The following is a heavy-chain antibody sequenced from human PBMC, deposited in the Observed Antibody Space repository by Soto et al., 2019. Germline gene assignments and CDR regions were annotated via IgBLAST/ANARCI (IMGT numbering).Heavy chain of an antibody. J-gene: IGHJ6*02. CDR2: IYYSGST. CDR3: ARDSPCSGGSCYYYYGMDV. D-gene: IGHD2-15*01. V-gene: IGHV4-31*03. CDR1: GGSISSGGYY. Sequence: SETLSLTSSVSGGSISSGGYYWSWIRQHPGKGLEWIGYIYYSGSTYYNPSLKSRVTISVDTSKNQFSLKLSSVTAADTAVYYCARDSPCSGGSCYYYYGMDVWGQGTTVTVSS.